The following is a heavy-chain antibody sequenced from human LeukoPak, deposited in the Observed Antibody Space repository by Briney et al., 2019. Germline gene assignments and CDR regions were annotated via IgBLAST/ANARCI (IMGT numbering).Heavy chain of an antibody. Sequence: PVVSLGLSCAASGFTFSSYSMNWVRQAPGKGRQWVSSISSSSSYIYYAESVKGRFTISRDNAKNSLYLQMNSSRAVDTAVYYCPRDVGVDPWDCSSTSCSLYFDYWGQGTLVTVSS. CDR3: PRDVGVDPWDCSSTSCSLYFDY. J-gene: IGHJ4*02. CDR2: ISSSSSYI. V-gene: IGHV3-21*01. D-gene: IGHD2-2*01. CDR1: GFTFSSYS.